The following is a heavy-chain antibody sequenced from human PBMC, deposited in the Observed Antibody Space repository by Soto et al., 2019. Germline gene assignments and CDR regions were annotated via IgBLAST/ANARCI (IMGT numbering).Heavy chain of an antibody. J-gene: IGHJ6*02. CDR2: IWYDGSNK. CDR3: ARDGSYIAAAVTTGYYGMDV. Sequence: QVQLVESGGGVVQPGRSLRLSCAASGFTFSSYGMHWVRQAPGKGLEWVAVIWYDGSNKYYADSVKGRFTISRDNSKNTLNLQMNSLRAEDTAVYYCARDGSYIAAAVTTGYYGMDVWGQGTTVTVSS. V-gene: IGHV3-33*01. D-gene: IGHD6-13*01. CDR1: GFTFSSYG.